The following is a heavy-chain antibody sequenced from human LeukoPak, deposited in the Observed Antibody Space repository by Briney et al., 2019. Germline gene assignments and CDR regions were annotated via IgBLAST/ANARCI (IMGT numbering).Heavy chain of an antibody. Sequence: PSETLSLTCTVSGGSINSYYWSWIRQPPGKGLEWIGSIYYSGSTYYNPSLKSRVTISIDTSKNQFSLKLSSVTAADTAVYYCARHPTYGSGTYGRNWFDPWGQGTLVTVSS. CDR3: ARHPTYGSGTYGRNWFDP. CDR2: IYYSGST. CDR1: GGSINSYY. V-gene: IGHV4-39*01. J-gene: IGHJ5*02. D-gene: IGHD3-10*01.